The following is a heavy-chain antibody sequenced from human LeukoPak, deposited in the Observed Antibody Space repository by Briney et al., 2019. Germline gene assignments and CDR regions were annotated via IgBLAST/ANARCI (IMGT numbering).Heavy chain of an antibody. CDR1: GASITTYY. CDR2: IYHSGST. Sequence: PSETLSLTCTVSGASITTYYWSWIRQPPGKGLEWIGYIYHSGSTKYNPSLKSRVTISVDTSKNQFPLRLSSVTAADTAVYYCARQLYDSSGYPFDYWGQGTLVTVSS. D-gene: IGHD3-22*01. V-gene: IGHV4-59*08. CDR3: ARQLYDSSGYPFDY. J-gene: IGHJ4*02.